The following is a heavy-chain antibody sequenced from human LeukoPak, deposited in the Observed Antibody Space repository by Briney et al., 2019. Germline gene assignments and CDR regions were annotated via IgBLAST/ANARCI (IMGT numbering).Heavy chain of an antibody. J-gene: IGHJ5*02. CDR3: ARDLEDYGSSLSNWFDP. CDR1: GGTFSSYA. Sequence: SVKVSCKASGGTFSSYAISWVRQAPGQGLEWMGGIIPIFGTANYAQKFQGIVTITGDESTSTAYMELSSLRSEDTAVYYCARDLEDYGSSLSNWFDPWGQGTLVTVSS. V-gene: IGHV1-69*13. D-gene: IGHD6-13*01. CDR2: IIPIFGTA.